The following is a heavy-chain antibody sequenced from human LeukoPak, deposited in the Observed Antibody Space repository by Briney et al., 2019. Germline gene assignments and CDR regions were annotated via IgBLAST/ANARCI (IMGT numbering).Heavy chain of an antibody. J-gene: IGHJ4*02. CDR1: GGSISSGDYY. D-gene: IGHD3-3*01. Sequence: SQTLSLTCTVSGGSISSGDYYWSWIRQPPGKGLEWIGYIYYGGSTYYNPSLKSRVTISVDTSKNQFSLKLSSVTAADTAVYYCARENYDFWSGYYDYWGQGTLVTVSS. CDR2: IYYGGST. CDR3: ARENYDFWSGYYDY. V-gene: IGHV4-30-4*01.